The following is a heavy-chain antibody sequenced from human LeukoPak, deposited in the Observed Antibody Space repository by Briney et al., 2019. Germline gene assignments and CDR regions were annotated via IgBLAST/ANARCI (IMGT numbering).Heavy chain of an antibody. V-gene: IGHV6-1*01. CDR1: GDSVSSNSVA. J-gene: IGHJ3*02. Sequence: SQTLSLTCAISGDSVSSNSVAWNWIRQSPSRGLEWLGRICFNSDCDTENALSVRSRITITADASKNRLSLQLKSVTPEDTAVYYCVRERGIWYAFDIWGQGTTVVVSS. CDR2: ICFNSDCDT. CDR3: VRERGIWYAFDI. D-gene: IGHD3-3*02.